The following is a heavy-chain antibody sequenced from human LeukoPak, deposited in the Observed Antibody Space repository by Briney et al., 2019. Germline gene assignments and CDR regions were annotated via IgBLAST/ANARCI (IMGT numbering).Heavy chain of an antibody. CDR1: GYTFTGYY. V-gene: IGHV1-2*02. Sequence: ASVNVSCKPSGYTFTGYYMHWLRQAPSQGLDWMGWINPNSGGTNYAQKFQGRVTMTRDTSISTAYMELSRLRSDDAAVYYCARDWSSYGPERLFDYWGQGTLVTVSS. D-gene: IGHD5-18*01. CDR2: INPNSGGT. CDR3: ARDWSSYGPERLFDY. J-gene: IGHJ4*02.